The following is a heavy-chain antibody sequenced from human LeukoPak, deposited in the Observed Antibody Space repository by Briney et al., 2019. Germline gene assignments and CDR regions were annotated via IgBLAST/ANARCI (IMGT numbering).Heavy chain of an antibody. CDR2: ISSSSSYI. CDR3: ARDPKAVAGTFDY. Sequence: GGSLRLSCAASGFTFSSYAMHWVRQAPGKGLEWVSSISSSSSYIYYADSVKGRFTISRDNAKNSLYLQMNSLRAEDTAVYYCARDPKAVAGTFDYWGQGTLVTVSS. V-gene: IGHV3-21*01. D-gene: IGHD6-19*01. CDR1: GFTFSSYA. J-gene: IGHJ4*02.